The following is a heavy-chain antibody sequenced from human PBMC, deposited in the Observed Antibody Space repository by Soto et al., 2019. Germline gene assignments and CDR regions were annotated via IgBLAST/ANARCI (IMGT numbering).Heavy chain of an antibody. CDR3: AGALVGASLVWGRYCGVDV. CDR2: IIPIFGTA. D-gene: IGHD1-26*01. J-gene: IGHJ6*02. CDR1: GGTFSSYA. V-gene: IGHV1-69*01. Sequence: QVQLVQSGAEVKKPGSSVKVSCKASGGTFSSYAISWVRQAPGQGLEWMGGIIPIFGTANYAQKYQGRVTITADESKSTAYMELSSLSSEDTAVYCWAGALVGASLVWGRYCGVDVWGQGTTVTVSS.